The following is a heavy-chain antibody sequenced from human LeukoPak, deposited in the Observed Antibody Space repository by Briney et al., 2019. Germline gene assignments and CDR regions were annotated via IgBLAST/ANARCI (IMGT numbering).Heavy chain of an antibody. Sequence: PSETLSLTCAVYGGSISSYYWSWIRQPPGKGLEWIGYIYYSGSTNYNPSLKSRVTISVDTSKNQFSLKLSSVTAADTAVYYCARAVAAAPPDDWFDPWGQGTLVTVSS. V-gene: IGHV4-59*01. J-gene: IGHJ5*02. CDR2: IYYSGST. CDR1: GGSISSYY. D-gene: IGHD6-13*01. CDR3: ARAVAAAPPDDWFDP.